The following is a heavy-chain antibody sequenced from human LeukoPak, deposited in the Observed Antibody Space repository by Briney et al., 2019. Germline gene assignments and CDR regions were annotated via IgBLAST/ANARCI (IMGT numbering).Heavy chain of an antibody. CDR1: GYTFTSYD. CDR3: ARGHQKTYTHYYYYGMDV. D-gene: IGHD3-16*01. CDR2: MNPNSGNT. Sequence: ASVKVSCKASGYTFTSYDINWVRQATGQGLEWMGWMNPNSGNTGYAQKFQGRVTMTGNTSISTAYMELSSLRSEDTAVYYCARGHQKTYTHYYYYGMDVWGQGTTVTVSS. V-gene: IGHV1-8*01. J-gene: IGHJ6*02.